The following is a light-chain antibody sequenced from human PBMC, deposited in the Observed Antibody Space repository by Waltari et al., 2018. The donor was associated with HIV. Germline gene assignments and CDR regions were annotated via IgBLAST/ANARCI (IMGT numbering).Light chain of an antibody. J-gene: IGLJ1*01. CDR2: EVK. CDR3: SAYAGFSTYL. CDR1: SSDIGTYNL. V-gene: IGLV2-23*02. Sequence: QSALTQSASVSASPGQSITISCTGSSSDIGTYNLVSWFQQHPGKAPRLLIYEVKNRPAGVSPRFSGSKSGNTASLTISGLQAADEADYHCSAYAGFSTYLFGPGTKVTVL.